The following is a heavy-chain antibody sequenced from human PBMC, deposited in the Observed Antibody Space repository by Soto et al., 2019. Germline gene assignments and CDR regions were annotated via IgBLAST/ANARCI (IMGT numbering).Heavy chain of an antibody. CDR3: GSDGSGSYYADLYG. J-gene: IGHJ1*01. Sequence: EVQLVESGGGPVKPGGSLRLSCAVSGFTLSSYSMNWVRQAPGKGLEWVSSSSSSDTYKYYADSVKGRFTISRDNAKNPVYLKMVILRAEDTAAYYCGSDGSGSYYADLYGGGRGTQVSVSP. V-gene: IGHV3-21*01. CDR2: SSSSDTYK. D-gene: IGHD3-10*01. CDR1: GFTLSSYS.